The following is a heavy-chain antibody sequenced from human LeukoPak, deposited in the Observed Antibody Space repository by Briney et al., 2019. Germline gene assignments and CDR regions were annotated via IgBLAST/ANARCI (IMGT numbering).Heavy chain of an antibody. CDR3: ATLYDFWSGYLDY. V-gene: IGHV3-11*01. Sequence: GGSLRLSCAASGFTFSDYYMSWIRQAPGKGLEGVSYISSSGSTIYYADSVKGRFTISRDNAKNSLYLQMNSLRAEDTAVYYCATLYDFWSGYLDYWGQGTLVTVSS. CDR2: ISSSGSTI. CDR1: GFTFSDYY. D-gene: IGHD3-3*01. J-gene: IGHJ4*02.